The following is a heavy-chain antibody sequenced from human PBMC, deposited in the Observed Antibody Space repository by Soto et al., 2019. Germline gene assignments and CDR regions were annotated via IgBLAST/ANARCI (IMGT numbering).Heavy chain of an antibody. CDR3: ARDRELHLGELSLWELVAFDI. V-gene: IGHV3-11*01. D-gene: IGHD3-16*02. J-gene: IGHJ3*02. CDR1: GFTFSDYY. Sequence: QVQLVESGGGLVKPGGSLRLSCAASGFTFSDYYMSWIRQAPGKGLEWVSYISSSGSTIYYADSVKGRFTISRDNAKNSLYLQMNSLRAEDTAVYYCARDRELHLGELSLWELVAFDIWGQGTMVTVSS. CDR2: ISSSGSTI.